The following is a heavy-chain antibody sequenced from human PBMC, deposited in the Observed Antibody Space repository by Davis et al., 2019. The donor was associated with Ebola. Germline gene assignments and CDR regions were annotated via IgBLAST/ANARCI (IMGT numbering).Heavy chain of an antibody. CDR3: ARVYDYHYGMDV. CDR2: INPNSGGT. D-gene: IGHD5-12*01. J-gene: IGHJ6*02. Sequence: ASVQVSCKASGYTFTGYYMHWVRQAPGQGLEWMGWINPNSGGTNYAQKFQGWVTMTRDTSISTAYMELSRLRSDDTAVYYCARVYDYHYGMDVWGQGTTVTVSS. CDR1: GYTFTGYY. V-gene: IGHV1-2*04.